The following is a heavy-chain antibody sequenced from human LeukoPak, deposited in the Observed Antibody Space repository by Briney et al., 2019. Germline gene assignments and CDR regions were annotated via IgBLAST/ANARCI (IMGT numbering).Heavy chain of an antibody. CDR3: ATYYYGSDHNWFDP. V-gene: IGHV1-69*05. Sequence: GASVKVSCKASGGTFISYAISWVRQAPGQGLEWMGGIIPIFGTANYAQKFQGRVTITTDESTSTAYMELSSLRSEDTAVYYCATYYYGSDHNWFDPWGQGTLVTVST. J-gene: IGHJ5*02. CDR2: IIPIFGTA. D-gene: IGHD3-10*01. CDR1: GGTFISYA.